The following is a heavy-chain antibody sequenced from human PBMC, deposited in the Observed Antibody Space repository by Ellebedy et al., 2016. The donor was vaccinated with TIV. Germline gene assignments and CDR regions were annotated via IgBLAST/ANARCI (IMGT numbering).Heavy chain of an antibody. CDR1: GFTFSDHS. D-gene: IGHD2-15*01. V-gene: IGHV3-21*01. J-gene: IGHJ6*02. CDR3: ARDGKEDAGRDIVVVVAAHYYYGMDV. CDR2: ISSNSAYV. Sequence: GESLKISCVASGFTFSDHSMSWVRQAPGRGLEWVSSISSNSAYVYYGDSVKGRFTVSRDNAKNSLYLQMNSLRSEDTAVYYCARDGKEDAGRDIVVVVAAHYYYGMDVWGQGTTVTVSS.